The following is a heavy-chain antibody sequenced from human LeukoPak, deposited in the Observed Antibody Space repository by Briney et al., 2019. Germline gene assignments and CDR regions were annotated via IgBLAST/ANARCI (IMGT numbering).Heavy chain of an antibody. J-gene: IGHJ6*03. CDR3: ARSSGSDRYYYYYMDV. D-gene: IGHD3-16*02. Sequence: GASVKVSCKASGGTFSSCAISWVRQAPGQGLEWMGGIIPIFGTANYAQKFQGRVTITADESTSTAYMELSSLRSEDTAVYYCARSSGSDRYYYYYMDVWGKGTTVTVSS. CDR2: IIPIFGTA. V-gene: IGHV1-69*13. CDR1: GGTFSSCA.